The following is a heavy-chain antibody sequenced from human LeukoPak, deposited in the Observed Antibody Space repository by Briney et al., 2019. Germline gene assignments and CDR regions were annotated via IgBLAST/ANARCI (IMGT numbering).Heavy chain of an antibody. V-gene: IGHV3-21*01. CDR1: AFTFSSYN. Sequence: GGSLRLSCAASAFTFSSYNMNWVRQAPGKGLEWVSSISSSSTFIFYADSVRGRFTISRDNAKNSLYLQMNSLRADDTAVYYCASLLRTENAFDVWGQGTMVTVSS. CDR3: ASLLRTENAFDV. D-gene: IGHD2-15*01. CDR2: ISSSSTFI. J-gene: IGHJ3*01.